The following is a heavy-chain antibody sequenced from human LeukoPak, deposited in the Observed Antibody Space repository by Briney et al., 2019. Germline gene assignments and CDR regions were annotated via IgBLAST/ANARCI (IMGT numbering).Heavy chain of an antibody. Sequence: GGSLRLSCAASGFSFSSYAMNWVRQAPGRGLEWVSAISGSSDSIYYADSVKGRFTISRDNSKNTLYLQMNSLRVEDTAVYYCAKDEWPYSFDSWGQGTLVTVSS. V-gene: IGHV3-23*01. CDR2: ISGSSDSI. D-gene: IGHD3-3*01. CDR3: AKDEWPYSFDS. CDR1: GFSFSSYA. J-gene: IGHJ4*02.